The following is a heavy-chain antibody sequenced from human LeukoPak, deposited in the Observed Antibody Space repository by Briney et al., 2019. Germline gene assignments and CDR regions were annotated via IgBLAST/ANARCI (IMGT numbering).Heavy chain of an antibody. CDR3: ARDHVTYYYDSSGYYYPGY. V-gene: IGHV3-30-3*01. J-gene: IGHJ4*02. Sequence: GGSLRLSCAASGFTFSSYAMHWVRQAPGKGLEWVAVISYDGSNKYYADSVKGRFTIPRDNSKNTLYLQMNSLRAEDTAVYYCARDHVTYYYDSSGYYYPGYWGQGTLVTVSS. D-gene: IGHD3-22*01. CDR1: GFTFSSYA. CDR2: ISYDGSNK.